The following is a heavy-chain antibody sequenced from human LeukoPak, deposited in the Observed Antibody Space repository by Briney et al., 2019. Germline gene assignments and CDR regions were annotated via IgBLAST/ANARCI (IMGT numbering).Heavy chain of an antibody. J-gene: IGHJ4*02. CDR1: GGSISSYY. D-gene: IGHD1-26*01. Sequence: SETLSLTCTVSGGSISSYYWSWIRQPPGKGLEWIGYIYYSGSTNYNPSLKSRVTISVDTSKNQFSLKLSSVTAADAAVYYCARAVGATIDYWGQGTLVTVSS. V-gene: IGHV4-59*01. CDR2: IYYSGST. CDR3: ARAVGATIDY.